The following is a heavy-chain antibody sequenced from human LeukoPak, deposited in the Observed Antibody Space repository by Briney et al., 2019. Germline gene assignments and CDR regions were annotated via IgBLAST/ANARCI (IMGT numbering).Heavy chain of an antibody. CDR3: ARRGVLGAKVFDI. Sequence: SGGSLRLSCAASGFTFSSYSMNWVRQAPGKGLEWVSSISSSSSYIYYADSVKGRFTISRDNAKSSLYLQMNSLRAEDTAVYCCARRGVLGAKVFDIWGQGTMVTVSS. J-gene: IGHJ3*02. D-gene: IGHD1-26*01. CDR1: GFTFSSYS. V-gene: IGHV3-21*01. CDR2: ISSSSSYI.